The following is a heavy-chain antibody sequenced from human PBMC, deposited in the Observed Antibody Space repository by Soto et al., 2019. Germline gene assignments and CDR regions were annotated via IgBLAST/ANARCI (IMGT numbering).Heavy chain of an antibody. CDR3: ARGSVVVVAD. J-gene: IGHJ4*02. Sequence: QVQLVQSGAEVKKPGASVKVSCKASGYTFTSYYMHWVRQAPGQGLEWIGYIYYSGSTYYNPSLKSRVTISVDTSKNQFSLKLSSVTAADTAVYYCARGSVVVVADWGQGTLVTVSS. D-gene: IGHD2-15*01. CDR1: GYTFTSYY. CDR2: IYYSGST. V-gene: IGHV1-46*01.